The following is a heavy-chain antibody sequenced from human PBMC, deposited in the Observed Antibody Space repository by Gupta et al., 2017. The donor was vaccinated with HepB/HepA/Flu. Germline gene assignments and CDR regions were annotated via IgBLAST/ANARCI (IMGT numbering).Heavy chain of an antibody. CDR3: TKGDTGWPGGWFDP. J-gene: IGHJ5*02. Sequence: EVQLVESGGAVVQPGESLRPSCNGSGCTFDDYAMHWVRQSPGKGLEWVSGINWNGTTRGYIVSVGGRFIISRNNTEDSLYLQMNNLTVEDTALYYCTKGDTGWPGGWFDPWGQGTLVTVSS. CDR1: GCTFDDYA. CDR2: INWNGTTR. D-gene: IGHD6-19*01. V-gene: IGHV3-9*01.